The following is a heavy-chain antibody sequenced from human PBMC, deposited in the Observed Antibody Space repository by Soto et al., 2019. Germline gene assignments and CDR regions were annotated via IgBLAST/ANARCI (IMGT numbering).Heavy chain of an antibody. CDR1: GYTFTSYY. CDR3: ARGAAVAGGNNWFDP. Sequence: QVQLVQSGAEVKKPGASVKVSCKASGYTFTSYYIHWVRQAPGQGLEWMGIITPSGGSTIYAQKFQGRDTMTRDTSTSTVYMELSSLRSEDTAVYHCARGAAVAGGNNWFDPWGQGTLVTVSS. CDR2: ITPSGGST. V-gene: IGHV1-46*01. J-gene: IGHJ5*02. D-gene: IGHD6-19*01.